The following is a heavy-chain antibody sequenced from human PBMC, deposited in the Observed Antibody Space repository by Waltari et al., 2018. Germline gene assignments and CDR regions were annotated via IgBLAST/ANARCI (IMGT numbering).Heavy chain of an antibody. CDR2: INHSGST. D-gene: IGHD5-18*01. Sequence: QVQLQQWGAGLLKPSETLSLTCAVYGGSFSGYYWSWIRQPPGKGLEWIGEINHSGSTDYNPSLKSRVIISVGTSKNQFSRKLSAVTAADTAVYYCARGGGYSYGRNYYYYGMDGWGQGTTVTVSS. CDR3: ARGGGYSYGRNYYYYGMDG. V-gene: IGHV4-34*01. CDR1: GGSFSGYY. J-gene: IGHJ6*02.